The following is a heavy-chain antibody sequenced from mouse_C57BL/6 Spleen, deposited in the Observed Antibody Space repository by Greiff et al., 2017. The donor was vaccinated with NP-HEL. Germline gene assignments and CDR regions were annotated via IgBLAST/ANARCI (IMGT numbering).Heavy chain of an antibody. J-gene: IGHJ3*01. D-gene: IGHD2-4*01. V-gene: IGHV1-69*01. CDR3: AIDWGFAY. Sequence: QVQLQQPGAELVMPGASVKLSCKASGYTFTSYWMHWVKQRPGQGLEWIGEIDPSGSYTNYNQKFKGKSTLTVDKSSSTAYMQLSSLTSEDSAVYYCAIDWGFAYWGQGTLVTVSA. CDR2: IDPSGSYT. CDR1: GYTFTSYW.